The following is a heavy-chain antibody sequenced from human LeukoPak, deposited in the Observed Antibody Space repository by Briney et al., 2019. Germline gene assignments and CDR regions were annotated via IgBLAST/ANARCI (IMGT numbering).Heavy chain of an antibody. V-gene: IGHV1-2*02. CDR2: INPNSGDT. Sequence: ASVKVSCKASGYTLTGYYLHWVRQAPRQGLEWMGWINPNSGDTNFAQKFQGRVTMTRDTSISTAYMELSRLRSDDTAVYYCARDRIGILGGDPWGQGTLVTVSS. CDR3: ARDRIGILGGDP. D-gene: IGHD3-16*01. CDR1: GYTLTGYY. J-gene: IGHJ5*02.